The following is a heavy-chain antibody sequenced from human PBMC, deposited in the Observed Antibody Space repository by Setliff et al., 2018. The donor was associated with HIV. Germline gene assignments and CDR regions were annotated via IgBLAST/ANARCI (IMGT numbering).Heavy chain of an antibody. CDR1: GGSVSSVNYY. Sequence: SETLSLTCSVSGGSVSSVNYYWSWIRQPPGKGLEWIGYIHYTGSTTYNPSLKSRVTISVDTSKNQFSLKLSSVTAADTAVYYCARRYYDILTGMDCFNYWGQGTLVTVSS. CDR2: IHYTGST. J-gene: IGHJ4*02. CDR3: ARRYYDILTGMDCFNY. D-gene: IGHD3-9*01. V-gene: IGHV4-61*01.